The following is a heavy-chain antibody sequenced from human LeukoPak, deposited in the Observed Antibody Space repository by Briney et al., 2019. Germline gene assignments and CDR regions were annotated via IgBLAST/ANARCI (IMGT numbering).Heavy chain of an antibody. CDR2: IYYSGNT. D-gene: IGHD3-3*01. CDR3: ARSGITIFGVVPFDI. Sequence: SETLSLTCTVSGDPISPYFWSWIRQPPGKGLEWIGYIYYSGNTNYNPSLKSRVTISVDTSKNQFSLNLSSVTAADTAVYYCARSGITIFGVVPFDIWGQGTMVTVSS. J-gene: IGHJ3*02. CDR1: GDPISPYF. V-gene: IGHV4-59*12.